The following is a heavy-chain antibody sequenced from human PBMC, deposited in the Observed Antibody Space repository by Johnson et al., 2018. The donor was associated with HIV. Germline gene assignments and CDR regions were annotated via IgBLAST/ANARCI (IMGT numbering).Heavy chain of an antibody. V-gene: IGHV3-30*02. CDR2: TQYDGSNK. Sequence: VQLVESGGGVVPPGRSLRLSCAASGFTFSSYAMHWVRQAPGKGLEWVAFTQYDGSNKYYADSVKGRFTISRDNSKKTVYLQMNSLRAEDTAVYYCAKETRDSRSAFDIWGQGTMVTVSS. D-gene: IGHD3-22*01. J-gene: IGHJ3*02. CDR3: AKETRDSRSAFDI. CDR1: GFTFSSYA.